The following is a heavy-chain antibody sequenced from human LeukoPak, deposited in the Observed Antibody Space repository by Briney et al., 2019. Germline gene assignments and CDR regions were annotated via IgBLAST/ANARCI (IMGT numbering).Heavy chain of an antibody. CDR3: ARVEVGDLLAFDI. CDR1: GGSISSGNYS. Sequence: SQTLSLTCAVSGGSISSGNYSWSWIRQPPGKGLEWIGYIYHSGSTYYNPSLRSRVTSSVDRSKNQFSLKLSSVTAADTAVYYCARVEVGDLLAFDIWGQGTMVTVSS. V-gene: IGHV4-30-2*01. D-gene: IGHD3-3*01. CDR2: IYHSGST. J-gene: IGHJ3*02.